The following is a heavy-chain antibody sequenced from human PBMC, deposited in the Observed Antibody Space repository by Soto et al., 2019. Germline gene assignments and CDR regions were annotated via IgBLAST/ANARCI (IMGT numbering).Heavy chain of an antibody. J-gene: IGHJ4*02. D-gene: IGHD6-13*01. CDR1: SDSISSYY. CDR2: ISYSGST. CDR3: ARGTSWQLPFDY. Sequence: QVQLQESGPGLVKPSETLSLTCTVSSDSISSYYWSWIRQPPGKRLEWIGYISYSGSTDYNPSLKSRVTISGDTSKNQFSLKVSSVTAAATAVYYCARGTSWQLPFDYWGQGPLVTVSS. V-gene: IGHV4-59*01.